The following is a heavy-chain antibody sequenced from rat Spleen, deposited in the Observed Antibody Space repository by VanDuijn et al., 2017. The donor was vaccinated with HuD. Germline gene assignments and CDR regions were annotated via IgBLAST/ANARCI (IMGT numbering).Heavy chain of an antibody. D-gene: IGHD1-12*01. J-gene: IGHJ1*01. Sequence: EVQLVESGGGLVQPGRSLKLSCVASGFTFNNYWMTWIRQAPGKGLEWVATISSDGTNTYYRDSVKGRFTISRDNAKSTLYLQMDSLRSEDTATYYCATSPYYWYFDFWGPGTMVTVSS. V-gene: IGHV5-31*01. CDR3: ATSPYYWYFDF. CDR2: ISSDGTNT. CDR1: GFTFNNYW.